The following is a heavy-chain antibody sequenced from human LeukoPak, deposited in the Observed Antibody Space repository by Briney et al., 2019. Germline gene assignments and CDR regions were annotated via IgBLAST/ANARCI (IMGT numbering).Heavy chain of an antibody. CDR3: ARDFGQRRDFYYYGLDV. J-gene: IGHJ6*02. Sequence: GGSLRLSCAASGFTFDDYGMSWVRQAPGKGLEWVSDNWNGQSTDYADSVKGRFTISRDNAKNSLYLQMNSLRAEDTALYYCARDFGQRRDFYYYGLDVWGQGTAVTVSS. CDR1: GFTFDDYG. CDR2: NWNGQST. V-gene: IGHV3-20*04. D-gene: IGHD3/OR15-3a*01.